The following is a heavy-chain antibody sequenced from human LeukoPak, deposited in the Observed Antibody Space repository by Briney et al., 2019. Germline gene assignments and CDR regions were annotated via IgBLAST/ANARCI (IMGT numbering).Heavy chain of an antibody. V-gene: IGHV4-59*01. Sequence: SETLPLTCTVSGGSITDYYWSWIRQPPGKGLEYIGYISYSGIPNFNSSLKSRVTISVDPSKNQFSLKLRSVTAADTAIYYCASADDFLTFDYWGQGTLVTVSS. D-gene: IGHD2-21*02. CDR1: GGSITDYY. J-gene: IGHJ4*02. CDR2: ISYSGIP. CDR3: ASADDFLTFDY.